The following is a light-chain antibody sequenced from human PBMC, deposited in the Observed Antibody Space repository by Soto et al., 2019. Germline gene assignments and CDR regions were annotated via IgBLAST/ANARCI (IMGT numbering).Light chain of an antibody. J-gene: IGLJ1*01. CDR3: AAWDDSVSGYV. CDR2: RNN. CDR1: SSSIGSNN. Sequence: QSVLTQPPSASGTPGQRVTISCSGSSSSIGSNNVYWYHQLPGTAPKLLIYRNNQRPSGVPDRFSGSKSGTPASLAISGLRSEDEADYYCAAWDDSVSGYVFGTGTKVTVL. V-gene: IGLV1-47*01.